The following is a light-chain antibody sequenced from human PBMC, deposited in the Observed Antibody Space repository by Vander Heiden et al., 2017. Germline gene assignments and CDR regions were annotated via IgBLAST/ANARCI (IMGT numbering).Light chain of an antibody. J-gene: IGLJ2*01. V-gene: IGLV1-36*01. CDR2: YTP. Sequence: QSVLPQPPSVSEAPSQRVTISCSGSSSNSGNTAVTWYQPPTAKAPKLLIYYTPLRPAGVSDRFSVSKSGTSASLAISGLQSEDEADDYCAAWDDSLNGGLFGGGTKLTVL. CDR3: AAWDDSLNGGL. CDR1: SSNSGNTA.